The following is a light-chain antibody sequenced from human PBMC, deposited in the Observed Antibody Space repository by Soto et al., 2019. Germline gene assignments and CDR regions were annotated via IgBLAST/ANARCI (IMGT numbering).Light chain of an antibody. CDR2: VAS. Sequence: EIVMTQSPATLSVSPGERATLSCRASQSVSSNLAWYQQKPGQTPKLLIYVASTRATGIPARFSGRGSGTDFNLTISSLQSEDFAVYYCQQYNVWPLTFGGGTKVEFK. CDR1: QSVSSN. J-gene: IGKJ4*01. CDR3: QQYNVWPLT. V-gene: IGKV3-15*01.